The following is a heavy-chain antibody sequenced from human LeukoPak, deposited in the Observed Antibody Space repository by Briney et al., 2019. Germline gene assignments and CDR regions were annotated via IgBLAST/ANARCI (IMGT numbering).Heavy chain of an antibody. CDR1: GFTLSNYA. Sequence: GGSLSLSCAASGFTLSNYAMSWVRQAPGKGLEWVSTITGSGGDTYYADSVKGRFTISRDNSKNTLYLQMNSLRAEDTAMYYCASLNRGGRFPFDYWGQGVLVTVSS. D-gene: IGHD1-26*01. CDR2: ITGSGGDT. V-gene: IGHV3-23*01. J-gene: IGHJ4*02. CDR3: ASLNRGGRFPFDY.